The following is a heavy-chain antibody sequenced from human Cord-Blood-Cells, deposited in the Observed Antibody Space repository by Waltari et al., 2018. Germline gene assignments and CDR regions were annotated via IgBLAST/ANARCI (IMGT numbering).Heavy chain of an antibody. J-gene: IGHJ5*02. V-gene: IGHV1-69*06. CDR2: IIPSFGTA. Sequence: QVQLVQSGAEVKKPGSSVKVSCKASGGTFSSYAISWVRQAPGQGLEWMGGIIPSFGTANYAQKFQGRVTITADKSTSTAYMELNSLRSEDTAVYYCARLAAAEGWFDPWGQGTLVTVSS. CDR3: ARLAAAEGWFDP. D-gene: IGHD6-13*01. CDR1: GGTFSSYA.